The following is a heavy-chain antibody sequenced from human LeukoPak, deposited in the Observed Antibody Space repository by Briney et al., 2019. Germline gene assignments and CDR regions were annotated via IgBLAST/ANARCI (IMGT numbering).Heavy chain of an antibody. D-gene: IGHD2-15*01. CDR3: ARGGYCSGGSCSPYYFDY. Sequence: SVKVSCKASGGTFSSYAISWVRQALGQGLEWMGRIIPIFGTANYAQKFQGRVTITTDESTSTAYMEPSSLRSEDTAVYYCARGGYCSGGSCSPYYFDYWGQGTLVTVSS. CDR2: IIPIFGTA. V-gene: IGHV1-69*05. J-gene: IGHJ4*02. CDR1: GGTFSSYA.